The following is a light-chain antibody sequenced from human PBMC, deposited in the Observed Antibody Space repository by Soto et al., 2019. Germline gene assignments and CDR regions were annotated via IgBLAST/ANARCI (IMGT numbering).Light chain of an antibody. V-gene: IGKV3-20*01. CDR3: QKHSSSPPAYT. CDR1: QSVTSSS. Sequence: EIVLTQSPGTLSLSPVERATLSCRASQSVTSSSLAWYQQKPGQAPRLLIYGASSRASGIPDRFSGSGSGTDFTLTISRLEPEDFAVYYCQKHSSSPPAYTFGQGTKLEIQ. CDR2: GAS. J-gene: IGKJ2*01.